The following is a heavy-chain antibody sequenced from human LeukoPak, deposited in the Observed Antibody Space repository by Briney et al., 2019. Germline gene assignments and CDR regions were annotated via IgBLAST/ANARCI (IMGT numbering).Heavy chain of an antibody. CDR1: GYTFTSYD. CDR3: ARGSRTSSTSCYYQV. CDR2: VNPNSGNT. D-gene: IGHD2-2*01. Sequence: ASVKVSCKASGYTFTSYDINWVRQATGHGLDWMGWVNPNSGNTGYAQKFQGRVTMTRNTSISTAYMELSSLRSEDTAVYYCARGSRTSSTSCYYQVWGQGTLVTVSS. J-gene: IGHJ4*02. V-gene: IGHV1-8*01.